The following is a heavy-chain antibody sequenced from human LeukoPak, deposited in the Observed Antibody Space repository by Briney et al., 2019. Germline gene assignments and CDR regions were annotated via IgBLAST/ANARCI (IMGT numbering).Heavy chain of an antibody. V-gene: IGHV3-74*01. CDR2: INSDGSTT. Sequence: GGSLRLSCAASGFTFGRSWMHWVRHTPVNWLVWVSRINSDGSTTNYADSVKGRFTISRDNAENTLYLQMNSLRAEDTAVYYCVRVGLYYFDYWGQGALVTVSS. CDR1: GFTFGRSW. CDR3: VRVGLYYFDY. J-gene: IGHJ4*02.